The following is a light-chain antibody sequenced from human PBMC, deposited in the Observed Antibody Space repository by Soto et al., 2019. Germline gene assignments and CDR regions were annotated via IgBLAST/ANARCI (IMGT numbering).Light chain of an antibody. CDR3: QSYDSSPSGYV. J-gene: IGLJ1*01. CDR1: GSNIGSNY. CDR2: ANI. V-gene: IGLV1-40*01. Sequence: QSALTQPPSVSAAPGQRVTISCSGSGSNIGSNYLSWYQQLPGTAPKLLIFANINRPSGVPDRFSGSKSGTSASLAITGLRAEDEADYYCQSYDSSPSGYVFGTGTKVTVL.